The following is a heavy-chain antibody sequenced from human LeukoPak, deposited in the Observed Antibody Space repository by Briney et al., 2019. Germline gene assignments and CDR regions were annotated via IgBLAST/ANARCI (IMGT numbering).Heavy chain of an antibody. V-gene: IGHV3-21*01. D-gene: IGHD3-22*01. CDR3: ARDPPHDSSGALDY. CDR2: ISTSSSYI. Sequence: GGSLRLSCAASGFTFSSYTMNWVRQAPGKGLEWVSSISTSSSYIYYADSVKGRFTISRDNAKNSLYLQMNSLRAEDTAVYYCARDPPHDSSGALDYWGQGTLVTVSS. J-gene: IGHJ4*02. CDR1: GFTFSSYT.